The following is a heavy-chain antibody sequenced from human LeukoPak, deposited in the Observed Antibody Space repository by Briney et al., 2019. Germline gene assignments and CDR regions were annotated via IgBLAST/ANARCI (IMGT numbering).Heavy chain of an antibody. CDR1: GYTFTGYY. J-gene: IGHJ4*02. D-gene: IGHD3-16*02. Sequence: GASVKVSCKASGYTFTGYYMHWVRQAPGQGLEWMGWINPNSGGTNYAQKFQGRVTMTRDTSISTAYMELSRLRSDDTAVYYCARADDYVWGSYRLVDYWGQGTLVTVSS. CDR2: INPNSGGT. V-gene: IGHV1-2*02. CDR3: ARADDYVWGSYRLVDY.